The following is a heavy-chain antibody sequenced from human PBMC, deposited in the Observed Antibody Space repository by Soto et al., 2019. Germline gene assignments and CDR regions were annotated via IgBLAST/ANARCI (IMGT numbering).Heavy chain of an antibody. D-gene: IGHD6-6*01. CDR1: GGSISSSSYY. V-gene: IGHV4-39*01. J-gene: IGHJ6*02. CDR2: IYYSGST. CDR3: ARLSAGSSGVYYYGMDV. Sequence: SETLSLTCTVSGGSISSSSYYWGWIRQPPGKGLEWIGSIYYSGSTYYNPSLKSRVTISVDTSKNQFSLKLSSVTAADTAVYYCARLSAGSSGVYYYGMDVWGQGATVTVSS.